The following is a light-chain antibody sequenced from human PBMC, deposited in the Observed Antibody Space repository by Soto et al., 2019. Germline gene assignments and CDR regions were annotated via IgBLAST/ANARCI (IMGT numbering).Light chain of an antibody. J-gene: IGKJ2*01. Sequence: DIQMTQSPSSVSASVGDRVTITCRASQDISSWLAWYQQKPGKAPKLLIYAASSVQSGVPSRFSGSGSGTDFTLTISSLQPEDFATYYCQQDNSFPPYTFGQGTKLEIK. V-gene: IGKV1-12*01. CDR1: QDISSW. CDR3: QQDNSFPPYT. CDR2: AAS.